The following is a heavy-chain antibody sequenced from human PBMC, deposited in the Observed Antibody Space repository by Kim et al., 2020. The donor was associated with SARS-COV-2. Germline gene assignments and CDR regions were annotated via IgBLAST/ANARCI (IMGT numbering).Heavy chain of an antibody. V-gene: IGHV1-24*01. CDR3: ATSVGAFRSPFDY. Sequence: YAQKFQGRVTMTEDTSTDTAYMELSSLRSEDTAVYYCATSVGAFRSPFDYWGQGTLVTVSS. D-gene: IGHD1-26*01. J-gene: IGHJ4*02.